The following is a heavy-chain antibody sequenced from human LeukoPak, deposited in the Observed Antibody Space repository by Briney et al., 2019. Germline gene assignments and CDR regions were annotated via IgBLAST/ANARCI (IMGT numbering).Heavy chain of an antibody. V-gene: IGHV1-8*01. CDR1: GYTFSSYD. CDR2: MNPNSGNT. J-gene: IGHJ4*02. CDR3: AREDYYDSGSNDY. Sequence: ASVKVSCKASGYTFSSYDINWVRQATGQGLEWMGWMNPNSGNTAYAQKFQGRVTITRNTSISTAYMELSSLRSEDTAVYYCAREDYYDSGSNDYWGQGTLVTVSS. D-gene: IGHD3-22*01.